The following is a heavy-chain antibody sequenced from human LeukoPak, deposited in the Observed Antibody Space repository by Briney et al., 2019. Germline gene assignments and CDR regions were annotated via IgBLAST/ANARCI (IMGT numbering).Heavy chain of an antibody. D-gene: IGHD4-17*01. CDR3: AKDREDYGDYGAFDY. V-gene: IGHV3-30*18. J-gene: IGHJ4*02. CDR2: LSYDGNVQ. CDR1: GFTFSRYG. Sequence: GGSLRLSCAASGFTFSRYGMHWVRQAPGKGLEWVALLSYDGNVQHYADSVKGRFTISRDNPRNTLYLEMDSLRGEDTALYYCAKDREDYGDYGAFDYWGQGSLVLVSS.